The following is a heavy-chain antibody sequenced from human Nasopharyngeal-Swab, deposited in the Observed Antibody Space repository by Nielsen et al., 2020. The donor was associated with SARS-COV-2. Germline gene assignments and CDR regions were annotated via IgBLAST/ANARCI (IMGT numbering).Heavy chain of an antibody. CDR3: ARVHRTAGVDY. Sequence: GESLKISCAASGFTFSSYAMSWVRQAPGKGLEWVSGISANGGRTNYADSVKGRFTISRDNSKNTLYLQMNSLRAEDTAVYYCARVHRTAGVDYWGQGTLVTVSS. CDR1: GFTFSSYA. V-gene: IGHV3-23*01. D-gene: IGHD1-14*01. CDR2: ISANGGRT. J-gene: IGHJ4*02.